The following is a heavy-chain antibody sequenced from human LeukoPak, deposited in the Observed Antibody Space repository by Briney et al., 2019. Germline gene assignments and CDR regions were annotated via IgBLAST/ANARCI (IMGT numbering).Heavy chain of an antibody. V-gene: IGHV4-59*01. CDR3: AGLYYDFWSGYRNWFDP. Sequence: SETLSLTCTVSGGSISSYYWSWIRQPPGKGLEWIGYIYYSGSTNYNPSLKSRVTISVDTSMNQFSPKLSSVTAADTAVYYCAGLYYDFWSGYRNWFDPWGQGTLVTVSS. J-gene: IGHJ5*02. CDR1: GGSISSYY. D-gene: IGHD3-3*01. CDR2: IYYSGST.